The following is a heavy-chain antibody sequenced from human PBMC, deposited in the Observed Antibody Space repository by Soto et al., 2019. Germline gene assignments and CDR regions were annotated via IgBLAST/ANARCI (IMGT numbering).Heavy chain of an antibody. J-gene: IGHJ3*02. D-gene: IGHD3-9*01. CDR1: GGSFSTYY. Sequence: QLQQWGAGLLKPSETLSLTCVVSGGSFSTYYYNWIRQSPGKGLEWIGEINHSGSKNYSPSLKSRVTMSLDTSKNQFSLKLTSVTAADTAVYYCARGGSNDWQVAFDIWGQGTMVTVSS. CDR2: INHSGSK. V-gene: IGHV4-34*01. CDR3: ARGGSNDWQVAFDI.